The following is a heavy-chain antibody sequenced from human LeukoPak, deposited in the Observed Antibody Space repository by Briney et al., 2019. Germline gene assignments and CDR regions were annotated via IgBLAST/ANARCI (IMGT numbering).Heavy chain of an antibody. Sequence: PGGSLRLSCVASGFTFSSYAMSWVRQAPGKGLEWVSGISGSGGSTYYADSVKGRFTISRDNSKNTLYLQMNSLRAEDTAVYYCAKELFGIVGAIFDYWGQGTLVSVSS. D-gene: IGHD1-26*01. J-gene: IGHJ4*02. CDR3: AKELFGIVGAIFDY. V-gene: IGHV3-23*01. CDR1: GFTFSSYA. CDR2: ISGSGGST.